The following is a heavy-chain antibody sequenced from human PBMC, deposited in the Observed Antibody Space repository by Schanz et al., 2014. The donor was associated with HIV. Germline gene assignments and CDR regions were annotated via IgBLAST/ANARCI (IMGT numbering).Heavy chain of an antibody. J-gene: IGHJ4*02. CDR1: GFTFVSHW. V-gene: IGHV3-7*01. CDR2: IRHDAEQT. Sequence: EVHLVESGGGLIKPGRSLRLSCTASGFTFVSHWMAWVRQAPGRGLELVANIRHDAEQTNYVDSVKGRFTISRDNAKSSLYLQMSSLRAEDTAVYFCAREGCIGGSCYCDFWGQGSLVIVSS. D-gene: IGHD2-15*01. CDR3: AREGCIGGSCYCDF.